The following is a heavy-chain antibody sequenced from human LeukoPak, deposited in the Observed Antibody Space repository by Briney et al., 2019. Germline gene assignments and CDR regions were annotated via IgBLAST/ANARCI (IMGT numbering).Heavy chain of an antibody. CDR2: INHSGST. Sequence: SEPLSLTCAVYGGSYSGYYWSWLRQPPGKGLEWIGEINHSGSTNYNPSLKSRVTISVNTYKNQFSLKRSSVTAADTAVYYWARAVLRGSDIWGQRTMFTLSS. V-gene: IGHV4-34*01. D-gene: IGHD6-6*01. CDR3: ARAVLRGSDI. CDR1: GGSYSGYY. J-gene: IGHJ3*02.